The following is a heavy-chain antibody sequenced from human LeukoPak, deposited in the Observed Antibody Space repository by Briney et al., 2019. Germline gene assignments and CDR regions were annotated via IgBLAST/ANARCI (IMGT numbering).Heavy chain of an antibody. CDR1: GGSFSGYY. CDR3: ARGAVWCLR. J-gene: IGHJ4*02. V-gene: IGHV4-34*01. CDR2: INHSGST. Sequence: PSETLSLTCGVYGGSFSGYYWSCIRQPLGKGLEWIGEINHSGSTNYNPSLKSRVTISVDTTKNQFSLKLSSVTAADTAVYYCARGAVWCLRWGQGTLVTVSS. D-gene: IGHD5-12*01.